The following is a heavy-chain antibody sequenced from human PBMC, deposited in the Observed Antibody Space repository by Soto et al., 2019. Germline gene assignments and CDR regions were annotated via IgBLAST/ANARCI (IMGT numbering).Heavy chain of an antibody. V-gene: IGHV3-30*18. CDR2: IANDGSNK. Sequence: QVQLVESGGGVVQPGRSLRLSCAASGFIFSSYGMRWVRQAPGKGLEWVSVIANDGSNKYYVDSVKGRFTITRDTSKKTLYLQISSLRAEATAVYYCAKDMLGATVTSIDYWGQGTLVSVSS. J-gene: IGHJ4*02. D-gene: IGHD4-17*01. CDR3: AKDMLGATVTSIDY. CDR1: GFIFSSYG.